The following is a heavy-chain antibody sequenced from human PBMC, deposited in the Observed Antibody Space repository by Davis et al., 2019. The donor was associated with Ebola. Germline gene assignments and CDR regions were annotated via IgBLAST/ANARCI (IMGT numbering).Heavy chain of an antibody. CDR1: GFTFSSYA. CDR3: AKEQRYSSGWPLGNWFDP. J-gene: IGHJ5*02. V-gene: IGHV3-30*04. CDR2: ITYDGSNK. Sequence: GESLKISCAASGFTFSSYAMHWVRQAPGKGLEWVAVITYDGSNKYYADSVKGRFTISRDNSKNTLYLQMNSLRAEDTAVYYCAKEQRYSSGWPLGNWFDPWGQGTLVTVSS. D-gene: IGHD6-19*01.